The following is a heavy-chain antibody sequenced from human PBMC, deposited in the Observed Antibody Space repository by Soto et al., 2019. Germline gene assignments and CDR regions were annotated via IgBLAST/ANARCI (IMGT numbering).Heavy chain of an antibody. V-gene: IGHV4-34*01. D-gene: IGHD5-12*01. CDR3: ARGQEGVVATH. Sequence: QVQLQQWGAGLLKPSETLSLTCAVNGGSLTGYYWSWIRQPPGKGLEWIGEIKDGGVTNYSPSLKSRVTMSADTSKNQFSLNLNSVTAADTAVYYCARGQEGVVATHWDQGPLVTVSS. CDR1: GGSLTGYY. J-gene: IGHJ4*02. CDR2: IKDGGVT.